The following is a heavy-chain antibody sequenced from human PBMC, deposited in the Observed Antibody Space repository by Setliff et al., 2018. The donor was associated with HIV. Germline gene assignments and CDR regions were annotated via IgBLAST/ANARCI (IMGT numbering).Heavy chain of an antibody. CDR2: IHTSDTT. CDR3: ASFELSTTSSAY. J-gene: IGHJ4*02. Sequence: SETLSLTCTVSGVSTSIHYWVWIRQPAGRGLEWIGRIHTSDTTRYNPSLQSRVAMSVDTSKNQFSLRLYSVTAADTAVYYCASFELSTTSSAYWGQGALVTVSS. CDR1: GVSTSIHY. D-gene: IGHD6-6*01. V-gene: IGHV4-4*07.